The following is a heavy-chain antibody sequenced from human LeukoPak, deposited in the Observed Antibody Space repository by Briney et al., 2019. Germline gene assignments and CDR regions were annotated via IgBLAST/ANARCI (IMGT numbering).Heavy chain of an antibody. CDR1: GFTFSSYA. CDR3: IPSGF. J-gene: IGHJ4*02. D-gene: IGHD3-10*01. V-gene: IGHV3-23*01. CDR2: ISGSGGST. Sequence: GGSLRLSCAASGFTFSSYAMGWVRQAPGEGLEWVSSISGSGGSTYYADSVKGRFTISRDNTKNSVYLQMDSLRAEDTSVYYCIPSGFWGQGILVTVSS.